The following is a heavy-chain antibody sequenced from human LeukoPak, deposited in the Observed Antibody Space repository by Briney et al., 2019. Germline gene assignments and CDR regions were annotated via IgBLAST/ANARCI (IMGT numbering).Heavy chain of an antibody. J-gene: IGHJ4*02. D-gene: IGHD3-16*02. CDR2: ISGSGGNT. CDR1: GFTFSSYA. V-gene: IGHV3-23*01. Sequence: PGGSLRLSCAASGFTFSSYAMSWVRQAPGKGLEWVSAISGSGGNTYYADSVKGRFTISRANSKNTLSLQMNSLRAEDTAVYYCAKVPVWGSYRDLDFWGRGTLVTVSS. CDR3: AKVPVWGSYRDLDF.